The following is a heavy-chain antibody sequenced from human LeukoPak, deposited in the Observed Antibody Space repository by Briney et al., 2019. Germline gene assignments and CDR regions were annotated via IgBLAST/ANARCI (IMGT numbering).Heavy chain of an antibody. Sequence: GESLKISCKASGYSFTTYWIGWVRQMPGKGLEWMGMFYPGDPDTRKSPSFQGQVTLSADKSITTAYLQWTSLKASDTAIYYCARGPRGGNWNEALDYWGQGTLVTVSS. J-gene: IGHJ4*02. CDR3: ARGPRGGNWNEALDY. CDR1: GYSFTTYW. V-gene: IGHV5-51*01. CDR2: FYPGDPDT. D-gene: IGHD1-1*01.